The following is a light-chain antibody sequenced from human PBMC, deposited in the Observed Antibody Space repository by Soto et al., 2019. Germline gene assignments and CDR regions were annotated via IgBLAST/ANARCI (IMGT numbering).Light chain of an antibody. CDR2: DAS. CDR3: QQYNSYSGM. J-gene: IGKJ1*01. CDR1: QGISSW. Sequence: DIQMTKSPSSVSASVGDRVTITGRASQGISSWLAWYQQKPGRAPKLLIFDASSLESGVPSRFSGNGSGTEFTLTISGLQPDDFASYYCQQYNSYSGMFGQGTKVDI. V-gene: IGKV1-5*01.